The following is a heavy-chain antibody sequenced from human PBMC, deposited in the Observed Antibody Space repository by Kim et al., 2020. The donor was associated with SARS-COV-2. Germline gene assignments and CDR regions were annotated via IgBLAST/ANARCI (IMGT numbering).Heavy chain of an antibody. D-gene: IGHD3-3*01. J-gene: IGHJ5*02. Sequence: PALKSRVTISVDTSKNQFSLKLSSVTAADTAVYYCARATNYYDFWSCYYTWGQGTLVTVSS. V-gene: IGHV4-31*02. CDR3: ARATNYYDFWSCYYT.